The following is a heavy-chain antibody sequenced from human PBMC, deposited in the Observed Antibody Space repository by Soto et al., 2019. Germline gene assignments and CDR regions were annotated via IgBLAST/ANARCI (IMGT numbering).Heavy chain of an antibody. CDR2: IYYSGTT. D-gene: IGHD5-12*01. V-gene: IGHV4-39*01. CDR3: ARLAYSHYST. Sequence: PSETLSLTCTVSGGSIKVGGYYWGWIRQPPGKGLEWVATIYYSGTTYYNPSLKSRLTISLDTSRNQFSLDLTSVTAADTAVYYCARLAYSHYSTWGQGXLVTVYS. CDR1: GGSIKVGGYY. J-gene: IGHJ4*02.